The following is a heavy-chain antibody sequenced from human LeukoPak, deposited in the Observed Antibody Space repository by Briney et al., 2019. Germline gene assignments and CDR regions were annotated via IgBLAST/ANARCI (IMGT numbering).Heavy chain of an antibody. J-gene: IGHJ5*02. D-gene: IGHD3-16*01. V-gene: IGHV4-34*01. CDR2: INHSGST. CDR1: GGSFSGYY. Sequence: SETLSLTCAVYGGSFSGYYWSWIRRPPGKGLEWIGEINHSGSTNYNTSLKSRVTTSVDTSKNQFSLKLSSVTAADTAVYYCARVYRRLRSPSQPGYNWFDPWGQGTLVTVSS. CDR3: ARVYRRLRSPSQPGYNWFDP.